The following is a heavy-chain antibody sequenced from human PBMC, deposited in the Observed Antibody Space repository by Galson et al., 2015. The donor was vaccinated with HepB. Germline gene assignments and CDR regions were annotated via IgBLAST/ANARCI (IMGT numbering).Heavy chain of an antibody. D-gene: IGHD3-22*01. CDR1: GGAFSSYT. J-gene: IGHJ4*02. Sequence: LVKVSCKASGGAFSSYTISWVRQAPGQGLEWMGGIIPIFGSGNYAQKFQGRVTITADESTSTTYMELSSLRSEDTAVYYCARQYDTSGYYAYWGQGTLVTVSS. CDR3: ARQYDTSGYYAY. V-gene: IGHV1-69*13. CDR2: IIPIFGSG.